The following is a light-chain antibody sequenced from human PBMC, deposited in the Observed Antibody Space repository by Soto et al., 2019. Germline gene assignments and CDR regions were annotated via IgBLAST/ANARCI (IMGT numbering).Light chain of an antibody. V-gene: IGKV1-27*01. CDR3: QQTYKNSWT. Sequence: DIQMAHSPCTLSGSVGDRVTITCRASQGISNYLEWYQQKPGKVPKLLIYAASTLQSGVPSRFIGSGYATDVSLTISSLQPEDFATYYCQQTYKNSWTFGPGTKVDI. J-gene: IGKJ3*01. CDR2: AAS. CDR1: QGISNY.